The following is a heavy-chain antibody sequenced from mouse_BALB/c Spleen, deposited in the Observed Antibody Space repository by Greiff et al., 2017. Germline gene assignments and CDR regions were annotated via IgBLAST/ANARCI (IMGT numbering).Heavy chain of an antibody. CDR1: GYTFTSYY. Sequence: QVQLQQSGAELVKPGASVKLSYKASGYTFTSYYMYWVKQRPGQGLEWIGEINPSNGGTNFNEKFKSKATLTVDKSSSTAYMQLSSLTSEDSAVYYCTRGDYYGSSFHAMDYWGQGTSVTVSS. V-gene: IGHV1S81*02. CDR3: TRGDYYGSSFHAMDY. D-gene: IGHD1-1*01. J-gene: IGHJ4*01. CDR2: INPSNGGT.